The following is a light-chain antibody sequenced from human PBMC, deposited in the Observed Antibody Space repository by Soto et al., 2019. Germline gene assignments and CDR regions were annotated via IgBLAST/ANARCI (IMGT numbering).Light chain of an antibody. CDR1: QSITYF. Sequence: DIQMTQSPPSLSASVGDRVTITCRASQSITYFLNWYQQKPGKAPELLIYGASSLQTGVSSRFSCSGSGTDFTLVIDGLQPEDFATYYCQQSHTTPFTFGPGTKVDIK. CDR2: GAS. CDR3: QQSHTTPFT. J-gene: IGKJ3*01. V-gene: IGKV1-39*01.